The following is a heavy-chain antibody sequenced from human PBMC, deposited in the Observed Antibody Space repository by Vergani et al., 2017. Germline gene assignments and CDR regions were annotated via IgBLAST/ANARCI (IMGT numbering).Heavy chain of an antibody. Sequence: QVHLQESGPGLVRPSQTLSLTCTVSGDSINSASHFWNWIRQPAGRGLEWIGRIFMNGTTHYNPSLQSRVTMSVDTSGNQFSLSLTSVTAADTAVYYCARDPTLFGVVIMAYYHYYMDVWGKGTTVSVSS. D-gene: IGHD3-3*01. J-gene: IGHJ6*03. CDR3: ARDPTLFGVVIMAYYHYYMDV. CDR2: IFMNGTT. CDR1: GDSINSASHF. V-gene: IGHV4-61*02.